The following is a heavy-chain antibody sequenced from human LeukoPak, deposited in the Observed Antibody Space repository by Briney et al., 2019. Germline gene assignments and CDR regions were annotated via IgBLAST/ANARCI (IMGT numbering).Heavy chain of an antibody. CDR1: GYTFTSYG. J-gene: IGHJ3*02. CDR3: ARENNILTGYNNDAFDI. D-gene: IGHD3-9*01. Sequence: ASVKVSCKASGYTFTSYGISWVRQAPGQGLEWMGWISAYNGNTNYAQKLQGRVTMTTDTSTSTAYMELRSLGSDDTAVYYCARENNILTGYNNDAFDIWGQGTMVTVSS. V-gene: IGHV1-18*01. CDR2: ISAYNGNT.